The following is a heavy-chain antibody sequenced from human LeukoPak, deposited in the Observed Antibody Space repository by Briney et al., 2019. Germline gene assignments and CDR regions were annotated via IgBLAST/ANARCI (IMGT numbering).Heavy chain of an antibody. CDR1: GYTFTSYD. CDR3: ARGNPVNWRPRDAFDI. J-gene: IGHJ3*02. D-gene: IGHD1-1*01. Sequence: ASVKVSCKASGYTFTSYDINWVRQATGQGLEWMGWMNPNSGNTGYAQKFQGGVTMTRNTSISTAYMELSSLRSEDTAVYYCARGNPVNWRPRDAFDIWGQGTMVTVSS. V-gene: IGHV1-8*01. CDR2: MNPNSGNT.